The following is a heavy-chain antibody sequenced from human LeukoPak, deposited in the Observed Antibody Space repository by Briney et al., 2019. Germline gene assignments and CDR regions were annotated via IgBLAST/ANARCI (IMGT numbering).Heavy chain of an antibody. CDR2: VHKSGRT. V-gene: IGHV4-4*02. D-gene: IGHD1-26*01. Sequence: SETLSLTCALSTVSGSSGNFWSWVRQPPGEGLEWNGEVHKSGRTNYNSSLKTRVTISIDASKNQLSLEVTSVTAADTAVYYCARELLGAPTPGAYWGQGTRVAVSS. CDR1: TVSGSSGNF. CDR3: ARELLGAPTPGAY. J-gene: IGHJ4*02.